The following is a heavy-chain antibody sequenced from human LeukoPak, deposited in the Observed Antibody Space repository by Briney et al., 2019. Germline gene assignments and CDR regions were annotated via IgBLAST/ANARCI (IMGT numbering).Heavy chain of an antibody. CDR1: GFTFSSYA. V-gene: IGHV3-23*01. Sequence: GGSLRLSCAASGFTFSSYAMSWVRQAPGKGLEWVSAISGSGGSTYYADSVKGRFTIPRDNSKNTLYLQMNSLRAEDTAVYYCAKDRQQLERPSLNGMDVWGQGTTVTVSS. CDR2: ISGSGGST. D-gene: IGHD1-1*01. CDR3: AKDRQQLERPSLNGMDV. J-gene: IGHJ6*02.